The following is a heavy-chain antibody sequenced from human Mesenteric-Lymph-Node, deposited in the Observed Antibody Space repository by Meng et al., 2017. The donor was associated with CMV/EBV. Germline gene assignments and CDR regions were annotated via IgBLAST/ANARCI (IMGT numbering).Heavy chain of an antibody. CDR3: AVTTAISRVFDY. D-gene: IGHD2-21*02. J-gene: IGHJ4*02. Sequence: SFKCSGYSFTSYWIGWVRQMPGKGLEWMGIIYPGDSDTRYSPSFQGQVTISADKSISTAYLQWSSLKASDTAMYYCAVTTAISRVFDYWGQGTLVTVSS. CDR1: GYSFTSYW. CDR2: IYPGDSDT. V-gene: IGHV5-51*01.